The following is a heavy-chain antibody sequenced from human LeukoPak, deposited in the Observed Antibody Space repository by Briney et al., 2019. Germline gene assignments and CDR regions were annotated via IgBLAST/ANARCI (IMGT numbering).Heavy chain of an antibody. CDR1: GGSISSYY. Sequence: PSETLSLTCTVSGGSISSYYWNWIPPPAGQGLEWIGRINSSCNTNYNASLNSRVTMSVDTSKNQFSLKLTSLTAADAAVYYCARDRGYCNGGSCYGWFDPWGQGTLVTVSS. CDR3: ARDRGYCNGGSCYGWFDP. J-gene: IGHJ5*02. D-gene: IGHD2-15*01. V-gene: IGHV4-4*07. CDR2: INSSCNT.